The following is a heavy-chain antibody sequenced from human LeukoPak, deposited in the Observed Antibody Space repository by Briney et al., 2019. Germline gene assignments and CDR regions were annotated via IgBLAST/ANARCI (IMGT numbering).Heavy chain of an antibody. CDR2: IYYSGST. CDR3: ARRGVKGWFDP. CDR1: GGFISSYY. Sequence: SETLSLTCTVSGGFISSYYWSWIRQPPGKGLEWIGYIYYSGSTNYNPSLKSRVTISVDTSKNQFSLKLSSVTAADTAVYYCARRGVKGWFDPWGQGTLVTVSS. V-gene: IGHV4-59*01. J-gene: IGHJ5*02. D-gene: IGHD3-10*01.